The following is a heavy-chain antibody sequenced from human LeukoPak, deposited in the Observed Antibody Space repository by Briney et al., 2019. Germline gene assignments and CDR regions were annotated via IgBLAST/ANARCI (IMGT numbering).Heavy chain of an antibody. J-gene: IGHJ4*02. D-gene: IGHD5-24*01. Sequence: SETLSLTCTVPGGSVSSGSYYWSWIRQPPGNGLEWLRYIYYSGSANYNPSLKSRVTISVDTSKNKFSLKLSSVTAVDTAVYYCARLYGWLQFSRIPDYWGQGTLVTVSS. CDR2: IYYSGSA. CDR1: GGSVSSGSYY. V-gene: IGHV4-61*01. CDR3: ARLYGWLQFSRIPDY.